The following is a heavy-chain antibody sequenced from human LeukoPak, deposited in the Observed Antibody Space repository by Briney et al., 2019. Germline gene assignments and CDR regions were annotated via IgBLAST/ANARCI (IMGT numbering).Heavy chain of an antibody. J-gene: IGHJ6*02. CDR1: GYRFTSYW. CDR3: ARHSSDDSSGWYSYYYYGMDV. Sequence: GGSPEISCQGSGYRFTSYWIGWVRQLPGKGLEWMGIIYHGDSDTRYSPSFQGQVTLSADKSIRTAYLQWSSLKASDTAMYYCARHSSDDSSGWYSYYYYGMDVWGQGTTVTVSS. D-gene: IGHD6-19*01. V-gene: IGHV5-51*01. CDR2: IYHGDSDT.